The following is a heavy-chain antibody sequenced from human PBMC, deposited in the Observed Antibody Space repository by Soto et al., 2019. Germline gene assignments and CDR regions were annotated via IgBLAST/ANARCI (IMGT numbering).Heavy chain of an antibody. CDR2: ISAYNGNT. V-gene: IGHV1-18*01. CDR1: GYTFTSYG. J-gene: IGHJ5*02. D-gene: IGHD3-3*01. CDR3: AHANTIFGVVHWFDP. Sequence: GASVKVSCKASGYTFTSYGISWLRQAPGQGLEWMGWISAYNGNTNYAQKLQGRGTMTTDTSTSTAYMELMSLRSDDTAVYYCAHANTIFGVVHWFDPWGQGTLVTVSS.